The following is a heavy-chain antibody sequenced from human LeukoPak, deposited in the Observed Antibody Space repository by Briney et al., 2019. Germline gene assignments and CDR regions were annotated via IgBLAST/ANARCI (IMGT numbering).Heavy chain of an antibody. Sequence: PSETLSLTCTVSGGSISSYYWSWIRQPPGKGLEWIGYIYYSGSTNYNPSLKSRVTISVDTSKNQFSLKLSSVTAADTAVYYCARGSWGSTVGFDYWGQGTLVTVSS. CDR1: GGSISSYY. V-gene: IGHV4-59*01. CDR3: ARGSWGSTVGFDY. J-gene: IGHJ4*02. D-gene: IGHD4-11*01. CDR2: IYYSGST.